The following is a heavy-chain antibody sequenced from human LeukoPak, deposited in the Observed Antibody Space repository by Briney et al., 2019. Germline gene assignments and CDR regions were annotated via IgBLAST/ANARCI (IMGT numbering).Heavy chain of an antibody. D-gene: IGHD5-24*01. CDR3: ARDGGGYDS. CDR2: IKEDGSRD. V-gene: IGHV3-7*01. Sequence: PGGSLRLSCAASGFTFTTYWVSWVRQTPEKGLEWVANIKEDGSRDYYVDSVKGRFTISRDNAKNLLYLQMKSLRAEDTAIYYCARDGGGYDSWGQGTLVTVSS. CDR1: GFTFTTYW. J-gene: IGHJ5*01.